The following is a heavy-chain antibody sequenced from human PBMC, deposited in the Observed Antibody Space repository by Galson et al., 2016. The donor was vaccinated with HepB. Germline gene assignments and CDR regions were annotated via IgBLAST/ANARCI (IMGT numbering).Heavy chain of an antibody. CDR3: ARVGYYGSGRAYYFDY. CDR1: GGSVNSGSYY. CDR2: IYYTGST. J-gene: IGHJ4*02. Sequence: ETLSLTCTVSGGSVNSGSYYWSWIRQPPGKGQEWIGYIYYTGSTSSNPSLKSRVTISVDTSKNQFSLKLRSVNAADTAVYYCARVGYYGSGRAYYFDYWGRGTLVTVSS. D-gene: IGHD3-10*01. V-gene: IGHV4-61*01.